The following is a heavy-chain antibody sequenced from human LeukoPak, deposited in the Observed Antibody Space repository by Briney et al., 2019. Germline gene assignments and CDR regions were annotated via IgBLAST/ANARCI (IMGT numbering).Heavy chain of an antibody. D-gene: IGHD2-2*01. CDR2: ISAYNGNT. CDR3: ALCSSTSCRPGVFDY. V-gene: IGHV1-18*04. J-gene: IGHJ4*02. CDR1: GYTFTDYY. Sequence: ASVKVSCKASGYTFTDYYMHWVRQAPGQGLEWMGWISAYNGNTNYAQKLQGRVTMTTDTSTSTAYMELRSLRSDDTAVYYCALCSSTSCRPGVFDYWGQGTLVTVSS.